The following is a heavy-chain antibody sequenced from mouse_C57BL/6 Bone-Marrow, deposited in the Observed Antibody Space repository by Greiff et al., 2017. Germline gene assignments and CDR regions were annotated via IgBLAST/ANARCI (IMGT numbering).Heavy chain of an antibody. CDR2: IDPENGDT. D-gene: IGHD1-1*01. V-gene: IGHV14-4*01. CDR3: TAVVATSHWYLDV. Sequence: EVKLVESGAELVRPGASVKLSCTASGFNIKDDYMHWVKQRPEQGLEWIGWIDPENGDTEYASKFQGKATITADTSSNTAYLQLSSLTSEYTAVYYCTAVVATSHWYLDVWGTGTTVTVSS. CDR1: GFNIKDDY. J-gene: IGHJ1*03.